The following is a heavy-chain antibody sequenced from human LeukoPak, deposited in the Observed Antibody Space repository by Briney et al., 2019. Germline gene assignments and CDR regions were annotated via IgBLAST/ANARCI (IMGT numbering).Heavy chain of an antibody. Sequence: PSETLSLTCTVSGGSISSYYWSWIRQPPGKGLEWIGYIYYSGSTNYNPSLKSRVTISVDTSKNQVSLKLSSVTAADTAVYYCAREYYYDSSGYSHFDYWGQGTLVTVSS. V-gene: IGHV4-59*01. D-gene: IGHD3-22*01. CDR2: IYYSGST. CDR3: AREYYYDSSGYSHFDY. J-gene: IGHJ4*02. CDR1: GGSISSYY.